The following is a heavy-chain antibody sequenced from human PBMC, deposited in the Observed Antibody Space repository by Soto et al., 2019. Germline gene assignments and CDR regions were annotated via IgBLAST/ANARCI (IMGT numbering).Heavy chain of an antibody. Sequence: EVQLVESGGGLVQPGRSLRLSCAASGFSFDDYAMRWVRQAPGKGLVWVSGISWNSGSIGYADSVKGRFTISRDNAKNSLYLQMNSLRAEDTALYYCAKSTESSSSWYGGAFDIWGQGTMVTVSS. J-gene: IGHJ3*02. V-gene: IGHV3-9*01. CDR3: AKSTESSSSWYGGAFDI. CDR2: ISWNSGSI. CDR1: GFSFDDYA. D-gene: IGHD6-13*01.